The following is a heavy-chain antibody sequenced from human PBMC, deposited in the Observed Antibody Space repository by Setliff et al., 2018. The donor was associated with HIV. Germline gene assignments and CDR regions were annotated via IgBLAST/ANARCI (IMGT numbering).Heavy chain of an antibody. J-gene: IGHJ4*02. Sequence: GASVKVSCKASGYTFTNYDINWVRQATGQGLEWMGWKNPNSGNTGYAQKFQGRVTITRNTSISTAYMELSSLRSEDTAVYYCARGTFSGPDYWGQGTLVTVSS. V-gene: IGHV1-8*03. CDR3: ARGTFSGPDY. CDR1: GYTFTNYD. D-gene: IGHD1-26*01. CDR2: KNPNSGNT.